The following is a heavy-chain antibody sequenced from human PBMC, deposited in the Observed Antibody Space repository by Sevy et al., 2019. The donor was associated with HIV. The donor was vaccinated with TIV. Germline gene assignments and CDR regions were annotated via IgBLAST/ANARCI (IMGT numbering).Heavy chain of an antibody. CDR1: GFTFGSYA. V-gene: IGHV3-23*01. CDR2: ISGNGEST. Sequence: GGSLRLSCAASGFTFGSYALCWVRQAPGRGLEWVSSISGNGESTYYADSVRGRFTISRDNSKKKLYLQMNSLRAEDTAVYYCAKGDRTFYGMDVWGQGTTVTVSS. CDR3: AKGDRTFYGMDV. J-gene: IGHJ6*02.